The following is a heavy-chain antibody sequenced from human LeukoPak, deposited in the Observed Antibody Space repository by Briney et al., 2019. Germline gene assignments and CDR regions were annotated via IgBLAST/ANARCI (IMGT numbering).Heavy chain of an antibody. J-gene: IGHJ6*03. D-gene: IGHD3-3*01. Sequence: SETLSLACAVYGGSFSGYYWNWIRQPPAKGLEWIGVIKHSGSTNYNPSLKSRVTISVDTSKNQFSLKLSSVTAADTAVYYCARAERITIFGVVIKPYYMDVWGKGTTVTVSS. CDR2: IKHSGST. CDR3: ARAERITIFGVVIKPYYMDV. CDR1: GGSFSGYY. V-gene: IGHV4-34*01.